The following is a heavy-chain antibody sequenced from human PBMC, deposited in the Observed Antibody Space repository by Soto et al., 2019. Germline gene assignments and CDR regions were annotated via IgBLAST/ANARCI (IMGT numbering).Heavy chain of an antibody. J-gene: IGHJ2*01. CDR2: IFDSGST. Sequence: QVQLQESGPGLVKPSETLSLTCTVSGGSISGGVHSWSWIRQPPGKGLEWIGHIFDSGSTYYNPSLKSRLTISVDTSKNPFSLRLSSVTAADTAVYYCAREIMPLTHGWYFDLWGRGTLVTVAS. CDR3: AREIMPLTHGWYFDL. V-gene: IGHV4-30-4*01. CDR1: GGSISGGVHS. D-gene: IGHD2-2*01.